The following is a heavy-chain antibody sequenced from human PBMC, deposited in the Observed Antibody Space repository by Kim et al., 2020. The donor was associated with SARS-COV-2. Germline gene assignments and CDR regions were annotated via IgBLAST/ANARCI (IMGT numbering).Heavy chain of an antibody. J-gene: IGHJ1*01. Sequence: VKGRFTISRDNSKNTLYLQMNSLRAEDTAVYYCAKGEEATYYYGSGSFQHWGQGTLVTVSS. D-gene: IGHD3-10*01. CDR3: AKGEEATYYYGSGSFQH. V-gene: IGHV3-30*02.